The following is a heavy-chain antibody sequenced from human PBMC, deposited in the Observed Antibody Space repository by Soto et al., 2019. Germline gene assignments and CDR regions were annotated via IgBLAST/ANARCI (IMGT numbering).Heavy chain of an antibody. D-gene: IGHD7-27*01. CDR3: ARGWGRIFDY. CDR1: GGSLSGYY. J-gene: IGHJ4*02. Sequence: QVQLQQWGAGLLKPSETLSLTCAVYGGSLSGYYWNWIRQPPGKGLEWIGEINHSGSTNYNPSLKSRVTISVDTSKNQFSLKLSSVTAADTAVYYCARGWGRIFDYWGQGMLVTVSP. CDR2: INHSGST. V-gene: IGHV4-34*01.